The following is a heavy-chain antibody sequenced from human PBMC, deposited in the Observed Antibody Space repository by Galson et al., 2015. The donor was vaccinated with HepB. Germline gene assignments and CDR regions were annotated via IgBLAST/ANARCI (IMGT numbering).Heavy chain of an antibody. D-gene: IGHD2-21*02. Sequence: SLRLPCAASGFTFCWEGMHWVRKAPGKGLEWLALISYGGSNKYYADSVTGRYTISRDNSKDRLYLQMDSLRGEDTAVYYCAREGRMYCGGDCYLHFWGQGTLVTVSS. V-gene: IGHV3-30*03. CDR2: ISYGGSNK. CDR3: AREGRMYCGGDCYLHF. J-gene: IGHJ4*02. CDR1: GFTFCWEG.